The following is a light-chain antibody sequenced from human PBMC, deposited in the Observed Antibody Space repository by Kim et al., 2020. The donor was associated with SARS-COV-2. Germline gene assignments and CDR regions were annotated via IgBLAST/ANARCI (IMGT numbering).Light chain of an antibody. J-gene: IGKJ2*03. CDR3: QQYNNWPYS. CDR2: GAS. CDR1: HNVVSI. Sequence: SVCGRKRATLSCRASHNVVSILAWYQQKPGQAPRLLIYGASTRDTGIPDRFSGSGSGTEFTLTISSLQSKDFAVYYCQQYNNWPYSFGQGTKLEI. V-gene: IGKV3-15*01.